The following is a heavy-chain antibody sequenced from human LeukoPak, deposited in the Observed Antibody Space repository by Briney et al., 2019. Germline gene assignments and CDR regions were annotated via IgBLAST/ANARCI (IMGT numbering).Heavy chain of an antibody. J-gene: IGHJ4*02. CDR1: GYTFTGYY. CDR3: AKAPPVSPYYFDY. CDR2: INPNSGGT. V-gene: IGHV1-2*02. Sequence: ASVKVSCKASGYTFTGYYIHWVRQAPGQGLEWMGWINPNSGGTNYAQRFQGRVTMTRDTSINTVNMELSRLRSDDTAVYYCAKAPPVSPYYFDYWGQGTLVTVSS. D-gene: IGHD3-16*01.